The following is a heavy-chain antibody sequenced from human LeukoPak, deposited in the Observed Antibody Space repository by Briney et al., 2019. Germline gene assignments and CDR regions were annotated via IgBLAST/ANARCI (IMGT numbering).Heavy chain of an antibody. Sequence: GGSLRLSCAASGFTFSSYGMHWVRQAPGKGLEWVAVIWYDGSNKYYADSVKGRFTISRDNSKNTLYPQMNSLRAEDTAVYYCAREDYGDYYFDYWGQGTLVTVSS. CDR2: IWYDGSNK. D-gene: IGHD4-17*01. V-gene: IGHV3-33*01. J-gene: IGHJ4*02. CDR1: GFTFSSYG. CDR3: AREDYGDYYFDY.